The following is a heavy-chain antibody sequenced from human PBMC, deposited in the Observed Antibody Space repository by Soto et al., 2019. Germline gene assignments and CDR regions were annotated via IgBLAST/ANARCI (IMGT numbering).Heavy chain of an antibody. CDR1: GGSISTSRSY. V-gene: IGHV4-39*01. Sequence: QLQLLESGPGLVKAWETLSLTCSVSGGSISTSRSYWAWIRQPPGKGLEWLANIFYSGSTFYTPSLAGRLSVSVDTSKTEFSLKLRSVTAADTAVYYCARQPTTGDTDLWFDPWGQGTLVTVSS. CDR3: ARQPTTGDTDLWFDP. CDR2: IFYSGST. D-gene: IGHD2-21*01. J-gene: IGHJ5*02.